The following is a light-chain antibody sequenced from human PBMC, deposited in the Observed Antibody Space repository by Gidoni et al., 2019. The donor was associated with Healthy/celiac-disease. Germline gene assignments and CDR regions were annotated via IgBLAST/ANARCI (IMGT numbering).Light chain of an antibody. CDR1: KLGDKY. Sequence: SSELTQPPSVSVSPGPTASITCSGDKLGDKYACWYQQKPGQSPVLVIYQDSKRPSGIPERFSGSNSGNTATLTISGTQAMDEADYYCQAWDSSTVVFGGGTKLTVL. V-gene: IGLV3-1*01. J-gene: IGLJ2*01. CDR2: QDS. CDR3: QAWDSSTVV.